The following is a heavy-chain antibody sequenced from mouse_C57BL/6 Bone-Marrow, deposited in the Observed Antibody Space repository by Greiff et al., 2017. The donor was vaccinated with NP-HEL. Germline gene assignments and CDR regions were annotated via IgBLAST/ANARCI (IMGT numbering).Heavy chain of an antibody. CDR1: GYTFTSYG. J-gene: IGHJ1*03. V-gene: IGHV1-81*01. D-gene: IGHD1-1*01. CDR3: ARYYGSPWYFDV. CDR2: IYPRSGNT. Sequence: VQLQQSGAELARPGASVKLSCKASGYTFTSYGISWVKQRPGQGLEWIGEIYPRSGNTYYNEKFKGKATLTADKSSSTAYMELRSLTSEDSAVYFCARYYGSPWYFDVWGTGTTVTVSS.